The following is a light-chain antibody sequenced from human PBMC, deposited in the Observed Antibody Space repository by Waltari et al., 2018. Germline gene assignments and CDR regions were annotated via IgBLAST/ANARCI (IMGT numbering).Light chain of an antibody. CDR1: QSVSTY. CDR3: QQRSDWPLT. V-gene: IGKV3-11*01. J-gene: IGKJ4*01. Sequence: EIVLTQSPATLSLSPGERATLSCRASQSVSTYLALYQQKPGQAPRRLIYDASNRATGIPARFSGSGSGTDFTLTISTLEPEDFAVYYCQQRSDWPLTFGGGTKVEIK. CDR2: DAS.